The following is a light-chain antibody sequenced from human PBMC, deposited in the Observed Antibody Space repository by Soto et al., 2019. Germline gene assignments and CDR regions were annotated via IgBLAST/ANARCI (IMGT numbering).Light chain of an antibody. V-gene: IGKV3-11*01. J-gene: IGKJ4*01. CDR3: QQRSAWPLT. CDR2: NAY. Sequence: EIVLTQSPATLSLSPGDRATLSCRASQSVRGYLAWYQQKLGQAPRLLISNAYNRDAGVPARFSGSGSGADFTLTISSLEPEDFAVYYCQQRSAWPLTFGGGTKVEIK. CDR1: QSVRGY.